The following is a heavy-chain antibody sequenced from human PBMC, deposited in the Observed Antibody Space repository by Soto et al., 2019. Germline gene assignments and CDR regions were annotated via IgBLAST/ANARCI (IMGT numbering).Heavy chain of an antibody. CDR1: GGSISIGGYY. J-gene: IGHJ5*02. Sequence: SETLSLTCTVSGGSISIGGYYWSWIRQHPGKGLEWIGYIYYSGSTYYNPSLKSRVTISVDTSKNQFSLKLSSVTAADTAVYYCARDLYGSGSYYPSWGQGTLVTVSS. D-gene: IGHD3-10*01. V-gene: IGHV4-31*03. CDR3: ARDLYGSGSYYPS. CDR2: IYYSGST.